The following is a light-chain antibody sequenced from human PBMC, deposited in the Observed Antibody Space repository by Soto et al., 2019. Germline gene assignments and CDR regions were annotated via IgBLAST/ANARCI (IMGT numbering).Light chain of an antibody. CDR1: QSISGTH. J-gene: IGKJ1*01. CDR3: QQYGSSGT. V-gene: IGKV3-20*01. Sequence: IVLTQSPGTLSLSPGDRATLSCRASQSISGTHLAWYQQKPGQAPRLLLYGASTRATGIPDRFSGSGSGTDFTLTISRLEPEDFAVYYCQQYGSSGTFGQGTKVDI. CDR2: GAS.